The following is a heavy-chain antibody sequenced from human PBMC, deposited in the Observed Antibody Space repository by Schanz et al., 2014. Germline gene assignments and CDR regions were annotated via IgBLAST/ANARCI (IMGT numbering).Heavy chain of an antibody. V-gene: IGHV1-18*01. CDR1: GYTFTSYG. J-gene: IGHJ4*02. Sequence: VQLVQSGAEVKRPGASVRVSCKASGYTFTSYGINWVRQAPGQGLEWMGWISAYNGNTNYAQKLQGRVTMTTDTSTSTAYMELRSLRSDDTAVYYCATMWGYCTATACQILEVLDVWGQGTLVTVSS. D-gene: IGHD2-8*02. CDR2: ISAYNGNT. CDR3: ATMWGYCTATACQILEVLDV.